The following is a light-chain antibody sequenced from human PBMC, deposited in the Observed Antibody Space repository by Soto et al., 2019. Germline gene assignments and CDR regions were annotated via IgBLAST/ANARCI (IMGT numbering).Light chain of an antibody. J-gene: IGKJ1*01. Sequence: EIVMTQSPATLSVAPGGRATLSCRASQSISDTLAWYQQKPGQAPRLLIYGASTRAPGFPARFSGSGSGTDFTLTISSLQYEDFALSYCQQFNNWPWTFGQGTKADI. CDR3: QQFNNWPWT. CDR1: QSISDT. CDR2: GAS. V-gene: IGKV3-15*01.